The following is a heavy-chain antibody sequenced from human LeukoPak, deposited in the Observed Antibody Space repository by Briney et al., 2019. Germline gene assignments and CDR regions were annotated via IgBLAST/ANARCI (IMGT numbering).Heavy chain of an antibody. CDR1: GFTFDDYG. D-gene: IGHD3-10*02. CDR3: AELGITMIGGV. Sequence: PGGSLRLSCAASGFTFDDYGMSWVRQAPGKGLEWVSTISSGGSTYYAGSVKGRFTISRDNSKNTLYLQMNSLRAEDTAVYYCAELGITMIGGVWGKGTTVTISS. CDR2: ISSGGST. J-gene: IGHJ6*04. V-gene: IGHV3-23*01.